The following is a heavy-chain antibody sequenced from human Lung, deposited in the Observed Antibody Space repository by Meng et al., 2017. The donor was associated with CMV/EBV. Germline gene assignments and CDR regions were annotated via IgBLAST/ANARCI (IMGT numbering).Heavy chain of an antibody. CDR2: IYYSGST. CDR1: GGSISSYY. D-gene: IGHD3-22*01. Sequence: SXTXSLXCTVSGGSISSYYWSWIRQPPGKGLEWIGYIYYSGSTNYNPSLKSRVTISVDTSKNQFSLKLSSVTAADTAVYYCASVTGSSDSSGYYYYYGMDVWXQGTTVT. V-gene: IGHV4-59*01. CDR3: ASVTGSSDSSGYYYYYGMDV. J-gene: IGHJ6*02.